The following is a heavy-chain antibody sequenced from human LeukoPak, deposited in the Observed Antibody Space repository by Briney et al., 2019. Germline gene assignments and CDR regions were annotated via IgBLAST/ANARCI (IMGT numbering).Heavy chain of an antibody. V-gene: IGHV4-59*01. CDR3: ARDKGLPQAFDI. J-gene: IGHJ3*02. Sequence: SETLSLTCAVSGGSISTYYWSWIRQPPGKGLEYIGYISYSGTTSYNPSLKSRVTISVDASKNQFSLKLTSVTAADTAVYYCARDKGLPQAFDIWGQGTMVTVSS. CDR1: GGSISTYY. CDR2: ISYSGTT. D-gene: IGHD5/OR15-5a*01.